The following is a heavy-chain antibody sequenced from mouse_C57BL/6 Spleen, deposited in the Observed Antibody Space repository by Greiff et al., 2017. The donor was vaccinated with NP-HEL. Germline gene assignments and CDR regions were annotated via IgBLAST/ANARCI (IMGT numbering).Heavy chain of an antibody. V-gene: IGHV3-2*02. CDR1: GYSITSGYG. Sequence: VQLKESGPGLVKPSQSLSLTCTVTGYSITSGYGWNWIRQFPGNTLEWMGYISYSGSTNYNPSLKSRISITRDTSKNQFFLQLKSVTAEDTATYYCARTARIKYWGQGTTLTVSS. CDR2: ISYSGST. CDR3: ARTARIKY. J-gene: IGHJ2*01. D-gene: IGHD3-3*01.